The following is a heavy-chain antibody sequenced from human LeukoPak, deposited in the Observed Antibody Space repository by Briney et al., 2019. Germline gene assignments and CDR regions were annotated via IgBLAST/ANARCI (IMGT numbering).Heavy chain of an antibody. CDR1: GGSISSSSYY. Sequence: SETLSLTCTVSGGSISSSSYYWGWIRQPPGKGLEWIGSIYYSGSTYYNPSLKSRVTISVDTSKNQFSLKLSSVTAADTAVYFCSRQTIFAVHGLYWFDPWGQGTLVTVSS. V-gene: IGHV4-39*01. J-gene: IGHJ5*02. CDR3: SRQTIFAVHGLYWFDP. D-gene: IGHD3-3*01. CDR2: IYYSGST.